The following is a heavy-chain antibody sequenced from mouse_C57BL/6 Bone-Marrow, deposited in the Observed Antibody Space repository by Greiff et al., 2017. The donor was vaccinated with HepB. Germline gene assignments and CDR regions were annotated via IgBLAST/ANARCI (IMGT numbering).Heavy chain of an antibody. CDR2: ISYDGSN. Sequence: EVKLQESGPGLVKPSQSLSLTCSVTGYSITSGYYWYWIRQFPGNKLEWMGYISYDGSNNYTPSLNNRISIHRDKSKNQFFLKWNSVTTDDTATYYCAREGDVYHSYFDVWGTGTTVTVSS. J-gene: IGHJ1*03. CDR3: AREGDVYHSYFDV. V-gene: IGHV3-6*01. CDR1: GYSITSGYY. D-gene: IGHD2-3*01.